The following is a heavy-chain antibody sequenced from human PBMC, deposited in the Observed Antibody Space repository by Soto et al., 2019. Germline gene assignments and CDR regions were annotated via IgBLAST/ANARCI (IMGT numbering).Heavy chain of an antibody. CDR3: ARDHYGMDV. CDR2: TYQSGSA. Sequence: SETLSLTCTVSGGSISSGGYSWTWIRQSPGKGLEWIGYTYQSGSAYYNPSLKSRVTISVDRSKNQFSLNLTSVTAADTAVYYCARDHYGMDVWGQGTTVTVSS. CDR1: GGSISSGGYS. J-gene: IGHJ6*02. V-gene: IGHV4-30-2*06.